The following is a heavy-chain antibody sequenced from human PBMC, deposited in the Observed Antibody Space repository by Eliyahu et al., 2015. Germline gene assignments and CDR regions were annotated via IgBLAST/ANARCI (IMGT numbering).Heavy chain of an antibody. CDR2: MYNGGAT. D-gene: IGHD3-16*01. CDR1: GFXVSSXY. CDR3: ARDLGAYKRAFDY. V-gene: IGHV3-53*01. J-gene: IGHJ4*02. Sequence: EVQLVESGGGLIQPGGSLRLSCAASGFXVSSXYMSWXXQXPGXRLEWLSVMYNGGATYYADSVKGRFTISRDNSKNTLYLQMNSLRADDTAVYYCARDLGAYKRAFDYWGQGTLVTVSS.